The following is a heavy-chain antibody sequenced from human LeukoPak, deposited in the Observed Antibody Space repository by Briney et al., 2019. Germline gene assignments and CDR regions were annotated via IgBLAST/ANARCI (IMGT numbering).Heavy chain of an antibody. V-gene: IGHV4-39*02. CDR1: VDSISSNVYY. CDR3: ARDNLGHFDL. Sequence: SETLSLTCTVSVDSISSNVYYWGWIRQPPGKGLEWIGSVSYSGATYYSPSLQSRVTMSVDSSKNQFSLKLSSVTAADTAVFYCARDNLGHFDLWGRGTLVTVSS. J-gene: IGHJ2*01. CDR2: VSYSGAT. D-gene: IGHD7-27*01.